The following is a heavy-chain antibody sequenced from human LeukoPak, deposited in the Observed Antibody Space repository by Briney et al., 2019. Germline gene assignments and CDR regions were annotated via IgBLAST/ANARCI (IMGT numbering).Heavy chain of an antibody. Sequence: SETLSLTCTVSGGSISSYYWGWIRQPPGKGLQWIGSIYYSGSTYYNPSLKSRVTISADTSKNQFSLKLNSVTAADTAVYYCARNKYYYGSGNYGVPNWFDPWGQGTLVTVSS. CDR3: ARNKYYYGSGNYGVPNWFDP. J-gene: IGHJ5*02. CDR1: GGSISSYY. CDR2: IYYSGST. D-gene: IGHD3-10*01. V-gene: IGHV4-39*01.